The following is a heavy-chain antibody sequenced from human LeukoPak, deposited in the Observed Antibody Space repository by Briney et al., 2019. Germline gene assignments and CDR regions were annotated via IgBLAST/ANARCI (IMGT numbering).Heavy chain of an antibody. J-gene: IGHJ5*02. Sequence: GASVKVSCKASGYTFTSYGISWVRQAPGQGLEWMGWISAYNGNTNYAQKLQGRVTMTTDTSTSTAYMELRSLRSDDTAVYYCARFHCSGGSRPFPHWFDPWGQGTLVTVSS. V-gene: IGHV1-18*01. D-gene: IGHD2-15*01. CDR1: GYTFTSYG. CDR3: ARFHCSGGSRPFPHWFDP. CDR2: ISAYNGNT.